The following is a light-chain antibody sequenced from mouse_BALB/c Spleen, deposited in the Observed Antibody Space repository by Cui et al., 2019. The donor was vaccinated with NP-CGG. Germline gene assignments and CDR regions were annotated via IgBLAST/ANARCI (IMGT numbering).Light chain of an antibody. J-gene: IGLJ1*01. V-gene: IGLV1*01. CDR2: GTN. Sequence: VVTQEAAPPTSSGGTVARTCRSSTGAVTTSNYANWVQEKPDHLFTGLIGGTNNRPPGVPARFSGSLIGDRAALTITGAQTEDEAIYFCALWYSNHWVFGGGTKLTVL. CDR3: ALWYSNHWV. CDR1: TGAVTTSNY.